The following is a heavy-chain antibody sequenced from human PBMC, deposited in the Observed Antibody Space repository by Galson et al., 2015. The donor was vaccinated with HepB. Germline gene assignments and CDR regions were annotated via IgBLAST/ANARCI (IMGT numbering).Heavy chain of an antibody. V-gene: IGHV7-4-1*02. CDR3: ARGVVYNYFYMDV. Sequence: SCKASGYTFTDYPINWVRQAPGQGLEWLGWINTYTGNLTYAQGFTGRLVFSLDTSVNTAYLQISGLRPEDTASYYCARGVVYNYFYMDVWAKGTTVTVSS. J-gene: IGHJ6*03. CDR1: GYTFTDYP. D-gene: IGHD5/OR15-5a*01. CDR2: INTYTGNL.